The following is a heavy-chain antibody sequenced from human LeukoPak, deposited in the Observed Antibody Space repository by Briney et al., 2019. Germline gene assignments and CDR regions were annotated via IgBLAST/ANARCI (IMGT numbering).Heavy chain of an antibody. Sequence: GGSLRLSCAASGFTFSTYAMSWVRQAPGKGLEWVSGFSASGGSTYYADSVKGWFTISRDNSKNTLYLQMNSLRADDTAVYYCAMHYSPRYDILTAYFHSWGQGTLVTISS. CDR3: AMHYSPRYDILTAYFHS. V-gene: IGHV3-23*01. CDR2: FSASGGST. J-gene: IGHJ4*02. D-gene: IGHD3-9*01. CDR1: GFTFSTYA.